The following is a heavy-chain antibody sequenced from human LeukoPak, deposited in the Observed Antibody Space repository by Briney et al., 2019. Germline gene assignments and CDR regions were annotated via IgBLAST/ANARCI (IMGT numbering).Heavy chain of an antibody. D-gene: IGHD3-22*01. CDR1: GGSISSSSYY. CDR2: IYYSGST. CDR3: ARQRGTMIVARPNAFDI. Sequence: PSETLSLTCTVSGGSISSSSYYWGWIRQPPGKGLEWIGSIYYSGSTYYNPSLKSRVTISVDTSKNQFSLKLSSVTAADTAVYYCARQRGTMIVARPNAFDIWGQGTMVTVSS. V-gene: IGHV4-39*01. J-gene: IGHJ3*02.